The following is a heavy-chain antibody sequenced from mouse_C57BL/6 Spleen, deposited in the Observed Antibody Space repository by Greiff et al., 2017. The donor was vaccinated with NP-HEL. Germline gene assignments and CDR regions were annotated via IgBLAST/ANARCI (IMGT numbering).Heavy chain of an antibody. CDR1: GYTFTDYE. CDR2: IDPETGGT. D-gene: IGHD1-1*01. CDR3: TRSWAYGSSYHFDY. J-gene: IGHJ2*01. Sequence: QVQLKESGAELVRPGASVTLSCKASGYTFTDYEMHWVKQTPVHGLEWIGAIDPETGGTAYNQKFKGKAILTADKSSSTAYMELRSLTSEDSAVYYCTRSWAYGSSYHFDYWGQGTTLTVSS. V-gene: IGHV1-15*01.